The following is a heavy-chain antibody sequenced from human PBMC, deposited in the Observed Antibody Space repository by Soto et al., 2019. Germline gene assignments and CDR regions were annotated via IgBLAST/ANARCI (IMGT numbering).Heavy chain of an antibody. CDR3: ARGLGPLWFGELLPVS. D-gene: IGHD3-10*01. J-gene: IGHJ5*02. Sequence: QVQLVQSGAEVKKPGASVKVSCKASGYTFTSYDINWVRQATGQGLEWMGWMNPNSGNTGYAQKFQGRVTMARNTSTGTADMEVRSLSSEDTAVYYCARGLGPLWFGELLPVSWGQGTLVTVSS. CDR1: GYTFTSYD. CDR2: MNPNSGNT. V-gene: IGHV1-8*01.